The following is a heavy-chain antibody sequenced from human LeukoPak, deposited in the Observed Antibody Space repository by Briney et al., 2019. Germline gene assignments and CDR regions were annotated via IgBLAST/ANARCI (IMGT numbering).Heavy chain of an antibody. V-gene: IGHV3-74*01. CDR1: GFTFSDYN. Sequence: GGSLRLSCAASGFTFSDYNMNWVRQAPGKGLVWVSLINADGSTTSYADSVKGRFTISRDNARNTLSLEMNSLTIEDTAVYYCIVVVEPPDSDGFDVWGQGTMITVSS. CDR2: INADGSTT. J-gene: IGHJ3*01. D-gene: IGHD1-14*01. CDR3: IVVVEPPDSDGFDV.